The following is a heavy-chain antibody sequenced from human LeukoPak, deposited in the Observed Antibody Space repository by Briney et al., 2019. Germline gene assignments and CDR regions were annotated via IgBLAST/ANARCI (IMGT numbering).Heavy chain of an antibody. D-gene: IGHD3-9*01. CDR3: ATDILTGYYIDY. CDR2: ISSSGGTI. J-gene: IGHJ4*02. CDR1: GFTFSDYY. Sequence: PGGSLRLSCAASGFTFSDYYMSWIRQAPGKGLEWVSYISSSGGTIYYADSVKGRFTISRDNAKNSLYLQMNSLRAEDTAVYYCATDILTGYYIDYWGQGTLVTVSS. V-gene: IGHV3-11*04.